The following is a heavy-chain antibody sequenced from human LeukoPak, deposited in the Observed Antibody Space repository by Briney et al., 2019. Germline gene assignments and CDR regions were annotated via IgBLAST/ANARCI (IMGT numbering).Heavy chain of an antibody. CDR3: AKAASGGSCLKCPSNY. CDR2: ISDSGYST. Sequence: LPGGSLRLSCTASGFTFGDYAMSWVRQAPGKGLECVSAISDSGYSTYYADSVKGRFTISRDNSKNTLYLQMNSLRAEDTAVYYCAKAASGGSCLKCPSNYWGQGTLVTVSS. J-gene: IGHJ4*02. CDR1: GFTFGDYA. D-gene: IGHD2-15*01. V-gene: IGHV3-23*01.